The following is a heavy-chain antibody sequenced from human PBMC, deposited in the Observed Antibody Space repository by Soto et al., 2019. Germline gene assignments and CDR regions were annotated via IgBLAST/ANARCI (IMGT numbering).Heavy chain of an antibody. CDR2: IIPIFGTA. Sequence: SVKVSCKASGYTFTSYAMHWVRQAPGQGLEWMGGIIPIFGTANYAQKFQGRVTITADESTSTAYMELSSLRSEDTAVYYCARPKLDYYDSSGGFDYWGQGTLVTVSS. D-gene: IGHD3-22*01. CDR1: GYTFTSYA. J-gene: IGHJ4*02. V-gene: IGHV1-69*13. CDR3: ARPKLDYYDSSGGFDY.